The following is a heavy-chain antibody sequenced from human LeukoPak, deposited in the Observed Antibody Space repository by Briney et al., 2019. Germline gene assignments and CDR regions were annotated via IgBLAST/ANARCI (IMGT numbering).Heavy chain of an antibody. J-gene: IGHJ5*02. Sequence: SETLSLTCTVSGGSISSYYWSWIRQPPGKGLEWIGYIYYSGTTNYNPSLKSRVTISVDTSKKEISLKLRSVIAADTAVYYCARGRYGTVSRGWFDPWGQGTLVTVSP. D-gene: IGHD1-1*01. V-gene: IGHV4-59*01. CDR2: IYYSGTT. CDR1: GGSISSYY. CDR3: ARGRYGTVSRGWFDP.